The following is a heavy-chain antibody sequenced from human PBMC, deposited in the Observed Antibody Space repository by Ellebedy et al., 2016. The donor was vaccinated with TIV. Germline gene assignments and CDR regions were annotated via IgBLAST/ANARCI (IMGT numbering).Heavy chain of an antibody. CDR1: GFTFSSYG. Sequence: GESLKISCAASGFTFSSYGMNWVRQAPGKGLEWVSYISSSSSTIYYADSVKGRFTIARDNAKNSLYLKMNSLRAEDTAVYYCARVTLPWGQGTLVTVSS. CDR2: ISSSSSTI. CDR3: ARVTLP. D-gene: IGHD3-10*01. V-gene: IGHV3-48*04. J-gene: IGHJ4*02.